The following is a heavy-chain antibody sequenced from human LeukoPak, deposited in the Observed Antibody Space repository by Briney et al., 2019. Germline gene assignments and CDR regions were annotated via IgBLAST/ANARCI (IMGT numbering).Heavy chain of an antibody. D-gene: IGHD2-2*01. CDR3: ARPLNCSSTSCYAFDI. Sequence: PGGSLRLSCAASGFTFSSYAMSWVRQAPGKGLEWVSAISGSGGSTYYAHSVKGRFTISRDNSKNTLYLQMNSLRAEDTAVYYCARPLNCSSTSCYAFDIWGQGTMVTVSS. CDR2: ISGSGGST. CDR1: GFTFSSYA. V-gene: IGHV3-23*01. J-gene: IGHJ3*02.